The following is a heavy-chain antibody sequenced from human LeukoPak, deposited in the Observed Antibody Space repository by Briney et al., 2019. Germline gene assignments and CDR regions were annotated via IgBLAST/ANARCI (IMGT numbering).Heavy chain of an antibody. CDR2: IYTSGST. J-gene: IGHJ6*03. D-gene: IGHD1-20*01. CDR1: GGSISSYY. Sequence: SETLSLTCTVSGGSISSYYRSWIRQPPGKGLEWIGYIYTSGSTNYNPSLKSRVTISVDTSKNQFSLKLSSVTAADTAVYYCARHRITGTASYYYYYYMDVWGKGTTVTVSS. V-gene: IGHV4-4*09. CDR3: ARHRITGTASYYYYYYMDV.